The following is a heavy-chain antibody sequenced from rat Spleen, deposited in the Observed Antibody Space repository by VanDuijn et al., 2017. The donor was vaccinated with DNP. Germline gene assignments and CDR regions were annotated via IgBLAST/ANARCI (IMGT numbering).Heavy chain of an antibody. CDR3: TTRRDGY. CDR2: ILYDGGST. V-gene: IGHV5-20*01. CDR1: GFTFSDYN. J-gene: IGHJ2*01. D-gene: IGHD1-12*02. Sequence: EVQLVESGGGLVQPGRSLKLSCAASGFTFSDYNMAWVRQAPTKGLEWVATILYDGGSTYYRDSVKGRFTISRDNARSRLFLQMDSLRSEDTATYYCTTRRDGYWGQGVMVTVSS.